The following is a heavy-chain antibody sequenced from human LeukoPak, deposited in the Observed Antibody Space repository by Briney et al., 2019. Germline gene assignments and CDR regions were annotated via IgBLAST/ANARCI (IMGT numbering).Heavy chain of an antibody. J-gene: IGHJ6*04. Sequence: SETLSLTCTVSGGSISSCYWSWIRQPAGKGLEWIGRIYTSGSTNYNPSLKSRVTMSVDRSKNQFSLKLSSVTAADTAVYYCASARTTAFMDVWGKGTTVTVSS. CDR1: GGSISSCY. CDR2: IYTSGST. V-gene: IGHV4-4*07. CDR3: ASARTTAFMDV. D-gene: IGHD2-2*01.